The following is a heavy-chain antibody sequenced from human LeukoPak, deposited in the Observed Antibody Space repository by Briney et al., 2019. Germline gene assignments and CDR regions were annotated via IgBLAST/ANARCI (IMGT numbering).Heavy chain of an antibody. J-gene: IGHJ4*02. D-gene: IGHD6-19*01. CDR2: IYHSGST. CDR3: ARAGVGPVAEDY. V-gene: IGHV4-30-2*01. Sequence: PSQTLSLTCTVSGGSISSGGYYWSWIRQPPGKGLEWIGYIYHSGSTYYNPSLKSRVTISVDRSKNQFSLKLSSVTAADTAVYYCARAGVGPVAEDYWGQGTLVTVSS. CDR1: GGSISSGGYY.